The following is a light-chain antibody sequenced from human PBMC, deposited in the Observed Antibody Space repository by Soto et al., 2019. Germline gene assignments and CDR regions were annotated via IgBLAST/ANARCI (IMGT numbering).Light chain of an antibody. CDR1: QSISSY. V-gene: IGKV1-39*01. J-gene: IGKJ4*01. Sequence: DIQMTQSPSSLSASVGDRVNSTCRAIQSISSYLNWYQQKPVQAPKLLIYATSSLLSGGPSRFSGSGSGTDFILISSSLPPEDVANYYCHQSYSTPLTFGGGTKVEIK. CDR3: HQSYSTPLT. CDR2: ATS.